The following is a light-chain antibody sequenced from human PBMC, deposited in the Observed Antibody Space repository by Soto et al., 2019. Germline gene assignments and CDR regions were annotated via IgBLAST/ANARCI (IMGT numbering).Light chain of an antibody. Sequence: DIQMTQSPSSLSASLGGSVTITCRARQTISNYLNWYQQRPGEAPKLLIYAASSLQSGVPSRFSGSGSGTDFTLTISSLQPEDFALYYYQQSYSSPYTFGQGTNLEIK. V-gene: IGKV1-39*01. CDR3: QQSYSSPYT. J-gene: IGKJ2*01. CDR1: QTISNY. CDR2: AAS.